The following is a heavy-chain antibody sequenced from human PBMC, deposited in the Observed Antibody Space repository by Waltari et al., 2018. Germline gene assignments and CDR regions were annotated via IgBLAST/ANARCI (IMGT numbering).Heavy chain of an antibody. J-gene: IGHJ3*02. CDR1: GYSISSGYY. V-gene: IGHV4-38-2*01. CDR2: SYQCGCA. CDR3: ARRKGGGSQIAWGAFDI. Sequence: VQLQEWCTGLVTPSELLCLTCAVSGYSISSGYYWGWTRPHTGKGLEWIGNSYQCGCANYNPSRRSRVTISVDTSKTHFSLKLSSMTAADTAVYYCARRKGGGSQIAWGAFDIWGQGTMVTVSS. D-gene: IGHD3-16*01.